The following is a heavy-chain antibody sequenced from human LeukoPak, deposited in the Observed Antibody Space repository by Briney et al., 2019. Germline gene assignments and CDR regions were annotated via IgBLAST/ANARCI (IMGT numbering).Heavy chain of an antibody. CDR3: AIPHYYGSGSYYALDY. D-gene: IGHD3-10*01. Sequence: SETLSLTCAVYGGSFSGYYWNWIRQPPGKGLEWIGEINHSGSTNYNPSLKSRVTISVDTSKNQFSLKLNSVTAADTAVYYCAIPHYYGSGSYYALDYWGQGTLVTVSS. J-gene: IGHJ4*02. CDR1: GGSFSGYY. CDR2: INHSGST. V-gene: IGHV4-34*01.